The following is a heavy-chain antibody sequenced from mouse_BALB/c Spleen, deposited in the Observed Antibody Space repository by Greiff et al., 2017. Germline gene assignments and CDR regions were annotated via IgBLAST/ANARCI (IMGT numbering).Heavy chain of an antibody. CDR3: AREITTRFAY. D-gene: IGHD2-4*01. Sequence: VQLQQSGAELVRPGTSVKVSCKASGYAFTNYLIEWVKQRPGQGLEWIGVINPGSGGTNYNEKFKGKATLTADKSSSTAYMQLSSLTSDDSAVYFCAREITTRFAYWGQGTLVTVSA. J-gene: IGHJ3*01. CDR1: GYAFTNYL. V-gene: IGHV1-54*03. CDR2: INPGSGGT.